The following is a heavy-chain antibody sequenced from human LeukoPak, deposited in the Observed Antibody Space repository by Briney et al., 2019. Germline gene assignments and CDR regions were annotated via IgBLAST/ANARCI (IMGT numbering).Heavy chain of an antibody. Sequence: SETPSLTCAVYGGSFSGYYWSWIRQPPGKGLEWIGEINHSGSTNYNPSLKSRVTISVDTSKNQFSLKLSSVTAADTAVYYCARGRAGYCSSTSCSKYYYYYYMDVWGKGTTVTVSS. CDR3: ARGRAGYCSSTSCSKYYYYYYMDV. CDR2: INHSGST. D-gene: IGHD2-2*01. J-gene: IGHJ6*03. CDR1: GGSFSGYY. V-gene: IGHV4-34*01.